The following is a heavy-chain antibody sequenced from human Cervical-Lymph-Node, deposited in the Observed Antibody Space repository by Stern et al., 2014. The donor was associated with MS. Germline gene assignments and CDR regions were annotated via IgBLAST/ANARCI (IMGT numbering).Heavy chain of an antibody. D-gene: IGHD6-13*01. CDR3: ARDDRTSWYGGMPH. CDR1: GFTFSGYG. V-gene: IGHV3-33*01. CDR2: SWSDGTKE. J-gene: IGHJ4*02. Sequence: VQLLESGGGAVQPGRSLRLSCATAGFTFSGYGMYWVRQAPGKGLEWGAISWSDGTKEDYADSVKGRFTISRDNSKNTLYLQMTSLRAEDTAVYYCARDDRTSWYGGMPHWGQGTLVTVSS.